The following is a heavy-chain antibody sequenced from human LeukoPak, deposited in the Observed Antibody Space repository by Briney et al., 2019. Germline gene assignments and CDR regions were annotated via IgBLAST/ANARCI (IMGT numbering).Heavy chain of an antibody. CDR1: GGSISNYY. D-gene: IGHD2/OR15-2a*01. J-gene: IGHJ4*02. Sequence: SETLSLTCSVSGGSISNYYWNWLRQPAGKGLEWIGRIYASGSTNYNPSLKSRVTISMDKSKNHFSLNLKSVTAADTAFYYCPWDFYGDDGHHPFDYWGQGIQVTVSS. CDR3: PWDFYGDDGHHPFDY. CDR2: IYASGST. V-gene: IGHV4-4*07.